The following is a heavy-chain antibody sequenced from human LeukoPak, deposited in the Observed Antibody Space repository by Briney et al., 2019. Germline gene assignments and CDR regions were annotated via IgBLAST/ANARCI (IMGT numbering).Heavy chain of an antibody. CDR3: TRGAGTSWFDY. CDR2: MNPNSGVT. CDR1: GYTFTVNY. J-gene: IGHJ4*02. D-gene: IGHD2-2*01. Sequence: ASVKVSCKPSGYTFTVNYLHWVRQAPGQRLEWVGWMNPNSGVTVYAQNFQGRVTMTRDTSISTAYMELSSLTSDDTAVYYCTRGAGTSWFDYWGQGSLVTVSS. V-gene: IGHV1-2*02.